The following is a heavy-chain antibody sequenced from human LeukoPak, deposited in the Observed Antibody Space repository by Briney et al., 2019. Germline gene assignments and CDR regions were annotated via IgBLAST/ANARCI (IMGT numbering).Heavy chain of an antibody. CDR2: ISGSGRST. J-gene: IGHJ4*02. CDR3: ARLIVGAIDY. D-gene: IGHD1-26*01. Sequence: GGSLRLSCAASGFTFSTYAMTWVRQAPGKGLEWVSTISGSGRSTYYTDSMKGRFTISRDNAKNSLYPQMNSLRAEDTAMYYCARLIVGAIDYWGQGTLVTVSS. CDR1: GFTFSTYA. V-gene: IGHV3-23*01.